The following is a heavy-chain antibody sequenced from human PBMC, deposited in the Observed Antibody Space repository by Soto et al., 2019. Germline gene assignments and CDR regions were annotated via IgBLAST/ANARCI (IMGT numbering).Heavy chain of an antibody. CDR1: GYTFTRYG. CDR3: ARDGDAFDI. J-gene: IGHJ3*02. Sequence: QVKLVQSGAEVKKPGASVKVSFKASGYTFTRYGISWVRQAPGQGLEWLGWVSAYNGTTNYAQKLQGRVTMPTDTTTSTAYMELRSLRSDDTAEYYCARDGDAFDIWGQGTMVTVSS. V-gene: IGHV1-18*01. CDR2: VSAYNGTT.